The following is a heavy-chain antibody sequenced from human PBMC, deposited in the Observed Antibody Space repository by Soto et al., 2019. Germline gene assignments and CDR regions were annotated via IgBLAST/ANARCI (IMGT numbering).Heavy chain of an antibody. CDR3: AGSTVVSRYYYGMDV. D-gene: IGHD4-17*01. J-gene: IGHJ6*02. CDR2: IIPIFGTA. CDR1: GVTFSSYA. V-gene: IGHV1-69*06. Sequence: QVQLVQSGAEVKKPGSSVKLSCKASGVTFSSYAISWVRQAPGQGLEWVGGIIPIFGTANYAQKLQGRVTITTDKSTSTAYMEPSSLKSEDTDVYYCAGSTVVSRYYYGMDVWGQGTTVTVSS.